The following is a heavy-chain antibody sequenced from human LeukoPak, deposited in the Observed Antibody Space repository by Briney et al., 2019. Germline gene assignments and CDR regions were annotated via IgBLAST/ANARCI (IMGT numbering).Heavy chain of an antibody. J-gene: IGHJ4*02. CDR1: GGSISSSSYY. Sequence: SETLSLTCTVSGGSISSSSYYWGWIRQPPGKGLEWIGSIYYSGSTYYNPSLKSRVTISVDTSKNQFSLKLSSVTAADTAVYYCARQGGGRGRGYSSSWYVDYWGQGTLVTVSS. CDR2: IYYSGST. CDR3: ARQGGGRGRGYSSSWYVDY. V-gene: IGHV4-39*01. D-gene: IGHD6-13*01.